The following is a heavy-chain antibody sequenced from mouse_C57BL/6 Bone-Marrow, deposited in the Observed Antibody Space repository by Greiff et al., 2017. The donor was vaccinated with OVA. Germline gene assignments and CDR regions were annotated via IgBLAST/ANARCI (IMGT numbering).Heavy chain of an antibody. CDR3: TTPNYCYAMDY. J-gene: IGHJ4*01. V-gene: IGHV14-4*01. D-gene: IGHD2-1*01. Sequence: VHVKQSGAELVRPGASVKLSCTASGFNIKDDYMHWVKQRPEQGLEWIGWIDPENGDTEYASKFKGKATITADTSSNTAYLQLSSLTSEDTAVYYCTTPNYCYAMDYWGQGTSVTVSS. CDR1: GFNIKDDY. CDR2: IDPENGDT.